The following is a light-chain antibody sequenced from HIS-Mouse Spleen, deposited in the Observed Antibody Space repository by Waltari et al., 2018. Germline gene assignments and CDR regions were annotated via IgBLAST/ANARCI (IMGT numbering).Light chain of an antibody. Sequence: QSALTQPASVSGSPGQSITISCTGTSSDVGGYNYVSWYQQHPGKAPKLMIYDVSNRPSGVSKPFSGHKSGNTASLTISGLQAEDEADYYCSSYTSRSTLVVFGGGTKLTVL. V-gene: IGLV2-14*03. CDR3: SSYTSRSTLVV. CDR1: SSDVGGYNY. CDR2: DVS. J-gene: IGLJ2*01.